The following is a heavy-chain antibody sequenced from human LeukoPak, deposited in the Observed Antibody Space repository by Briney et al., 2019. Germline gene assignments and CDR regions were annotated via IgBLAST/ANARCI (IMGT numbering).Heavy chain of an antibody. D-gene: IGHD3-16*02. V-gene: IGHV4-4*02. Sequence: SETLSLTCAVSGGSISSNNWWSWVRQPPGKGLAWIGEIFHSGSLNYNPSLKSRVTISVDTSKNQFSLKLSSVTAADTAVYYCARVVYDYVWGSYRRAFDYWGQGTLVTVSS. CDR1: GGSISSNNW. J-gene: IGHJ4*02. CDR3: ARVVYDYVWGSYRRAFDY. CDR2: IFHSGSL.